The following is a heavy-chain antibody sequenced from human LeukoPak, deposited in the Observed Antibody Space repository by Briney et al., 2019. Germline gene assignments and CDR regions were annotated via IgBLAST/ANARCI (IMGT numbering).Heavy chain of an antibody. D-gene: IGHD7-27*01. V-gene: IGHV4-61*02. Sequence: SETLSLTCTVSGASISSGNYYWSWIRQPAGKGLEWIGRLYTSGNTDYNPSLKSRVTISVDTSKKQFSLKLSSVTAADTAVYYCARDSLDDTGVDYWGQGTLVTVSS. J-gene: IGHJ4*02. CDR1: GASISSGNYY. CDR2: LYTSGNT. CDR3: ARDSLDDTGVDY.